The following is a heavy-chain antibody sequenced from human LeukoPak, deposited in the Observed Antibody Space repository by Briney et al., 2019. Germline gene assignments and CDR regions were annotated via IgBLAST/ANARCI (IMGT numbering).Heavy chain of an antibody. J-gene: IGHJ6*02. CDR1: GGSISSYY. Sequence: SETLSLTCTVSGGSISSYYWRWIRQPAGKGLEWIGRIYTSGSTNYNPSLKSRVTMSVDTSKNQFSLKLSSETAADTAVYYCARVPSYCSSTSCYPDYYGMDVWGQGTTVTVSS. V-gene: IGHV4-4*07. D-gene: IGHD2-2*01. CDR3: ARVPSYCSSTSCYPDYYGMDV. CDR2: IYTSGST.